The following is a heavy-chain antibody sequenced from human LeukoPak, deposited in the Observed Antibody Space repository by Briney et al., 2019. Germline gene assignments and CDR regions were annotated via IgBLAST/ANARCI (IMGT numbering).Heavy chain of an antibody. Sequence: GGSLRLSCAAAGFIVSSNDMSWVRQAPGKGLEWVSIFYSGGRSDYADSVKGRFTISRDNSKNTLYLQMNSLRAEDTAVYYCARSSRELGGYAPWELMPPFDYWGQGTLVTVSS. V-gene: IGHV3-53*01. CDR2: FYSGGRS. CDR3: ARSSRELGGYAPWELMPPFDY. J-gene: IGHJ4*02. CDR1: GFIVSSND. D-gene: IGHD1-7*01.